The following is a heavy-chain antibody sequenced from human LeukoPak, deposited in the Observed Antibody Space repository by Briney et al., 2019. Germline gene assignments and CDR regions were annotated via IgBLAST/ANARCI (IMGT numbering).Heavy chain of an antibody. CDR3: VRGITMFRH. J-gene: IGHJ1*01. V-gene: IGHV3-20*04. Sequence: GGSLRLSCGGFGFTFDEYGMSWVRQAPGKGLEWVSGISLNGGSSGYADSVKGRFTISRDNDKNSLYLQMNSLRAEDTALYYCVRGITMFRHWGQGTLVTVSS. CDR2: ISLNGGSS. D-gene: IGHD3-10*01. CDR1: GFTFDEYG.